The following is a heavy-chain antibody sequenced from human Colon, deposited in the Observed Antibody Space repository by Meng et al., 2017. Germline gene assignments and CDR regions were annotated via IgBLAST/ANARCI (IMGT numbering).Heavy chain of an antibody. J-gene: IGHJ4*02. CDR2: ISAYNGNT. CDR1: GYIFTTYG. D-gene: IGHD6-19*01. V-gene: IGHV1-18*01. CDR3: ARDRQWLGSDY. Sequence: VTLVQPGAEVQTPGASVKVSCKASGYIFTTYGISWVRQAPGEGLEWMGWISAYNGNTNSAQKFQDRVTMTTDTSTNTAYMELRSLRSDDTAMYYCARDRQWLGSDYWGQGTLVTVSS.